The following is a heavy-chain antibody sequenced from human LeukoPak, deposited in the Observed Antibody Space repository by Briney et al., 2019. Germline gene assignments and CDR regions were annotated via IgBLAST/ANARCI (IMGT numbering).Heavy chain of an antibody. J-gene: IGHJ3*02. CDR3: ARDSSWAFDI. CDR2: IHYSGST. CDR1: SGSISNYY. V-gene: IGHV4-59*01. Sequence: NPSETLSLTCIVSSGSISNYYWSWIRQPPGKGLEWIGYIHYSGSTNYSPSLKSRVTMSVDTSKNQFSLKLSSVTAADTAVYYCARDSSWAFDIWGQGTMVTVSS.